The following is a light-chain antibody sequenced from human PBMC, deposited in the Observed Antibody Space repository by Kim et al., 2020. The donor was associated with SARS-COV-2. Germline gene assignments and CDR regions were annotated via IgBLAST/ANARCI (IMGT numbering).Light chain of an antibody. J-gene: IGKJ1*01. Sequence: WSPGERATRSCRASQSVSSSYLAWYQQKPGQAPRLLIYGASSRATGIPDRFSGSGSGTDFTLTISRLEPEDFAVYYCQQYGSSQTFGQGTKVEIK. V-gene: IGKV3-20*01. CDR2: GAS. CDR3: QQYGSSQT. CDR1: QSVSSSY.